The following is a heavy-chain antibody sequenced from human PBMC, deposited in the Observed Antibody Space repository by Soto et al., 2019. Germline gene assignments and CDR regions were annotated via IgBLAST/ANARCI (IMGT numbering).Heavy chain of an antibody. V-gene: IGHV1-24*01. CDR3: ATDGGNDNHPYYYYGMDV. J-gene: IGHJ6*02. CDR2: FDPEDGET. Sequence: ASVKVSCKVSGYTLTELSMHWVRQAPGKGLEWMGGFDPEDGETIYAQKFQGRVTMTEDTSTDTAYMELSSLRSEDTAVYYCATDGGNDNHPYYYYGMDVWGQGTTVTVSS. D-gene: IGHD2-15*01. CDR1: GYTLTELS.